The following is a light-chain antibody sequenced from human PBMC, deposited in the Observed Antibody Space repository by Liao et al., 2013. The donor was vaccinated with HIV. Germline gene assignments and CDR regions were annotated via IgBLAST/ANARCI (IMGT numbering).Light chain of an antibody. CDR1: KLGNKF. J-gene: IGLJ3*02. CDR2: GDE. CDR3: QMWDSGPPNWV. V-gene: IGLV3-1*01. Sequence: SYDLTQPPSVSVSPGQTAIITCSGDKLGNKFVSWYRQRPGQSPMVVIYGDEKRPSGIPERFSGSNSGNTATLTISGTLPMDEADYYCQMWDSGPPNWVFGGGTRLSVL.